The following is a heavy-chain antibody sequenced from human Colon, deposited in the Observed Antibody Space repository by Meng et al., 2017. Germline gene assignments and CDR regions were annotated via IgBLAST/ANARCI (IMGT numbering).Heavy chain of an antibody. V-gene: IGHV4-4*02. CDR1: GGSLSSRYY. Sequence: LEAWRARLMPAAGPPSLPCVDAGGSLSSRYYWSWVRQPPGKELDWIGQIYLSGSPRYNPSLVSRVTISVDKSKNQLSLSLSSVTAADTAIYYCARHGNRHFYYWGPGTLVTVSS. CDR2: IYLSGSP. D-gene: IGHD4-23*01. CDR3: ARHGNRHFYY. J-gene: IGHJ4*02.